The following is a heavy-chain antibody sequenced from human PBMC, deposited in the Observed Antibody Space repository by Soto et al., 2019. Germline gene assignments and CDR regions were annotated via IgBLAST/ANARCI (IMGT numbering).Heavy chain of an antibody. CDR3: AKDPDCSGGSCYTYYFDY. V-gene: IGHV3-23*01. CDR1: GFTFSSYA. J-gene: IGHJ4*02. D-gene: IGHD2-15*01. CDR2: ISGSGGST. Sequence: GGSLRLSCEDSGFTFSSYAMSWVRQAPGKGLEWVSAISGSGGSTYYADSVKGRFTISRDNSKNTLYLQMNSLRAEDTAVYYCAKDPDCSGGSCYTYYFDYWGQGTLVTVSS.